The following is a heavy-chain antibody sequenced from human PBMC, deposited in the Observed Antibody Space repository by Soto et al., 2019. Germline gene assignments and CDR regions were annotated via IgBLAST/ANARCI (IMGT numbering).Heavy chain of an antibody. Sequence: EVQVLESGGGLVQPGGSLRLSCAASGFTIRNYAMSWVRQAPGKALEWVAGISGTTDRTYYRGSVEGRFTIFKDTSKNTLYLEMNSLRAEDTALYRCEGSWNWGQGTLVTVSS. CDR2: ISGTTDRT. D-gene: IGHD1-1*01. CDR3: EGSWN. J-gene: IGHJ1*01. V-gene: IGHV3-23*02. CDR1: GFTIRNYA.